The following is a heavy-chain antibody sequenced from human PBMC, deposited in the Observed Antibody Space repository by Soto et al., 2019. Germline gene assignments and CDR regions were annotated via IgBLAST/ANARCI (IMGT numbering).Heavy chain of an antibody. CDR1: GYSFAGYW. Sequence: PGESLKISCKGSGYSFAGYWITWVRQKPGKGLEWMGRIDPSDSQTYYSPSFRGHVTISATKSITTTYLQWSSLKASDTAIYYCAASIFYYGMDVWGQGTTVTVSS. J-gene: IGHJ6*02. CDR3: AASIFYYGMDV. V-gene: IGHV5-10-1*01. CDR2: IDPSDSQT.